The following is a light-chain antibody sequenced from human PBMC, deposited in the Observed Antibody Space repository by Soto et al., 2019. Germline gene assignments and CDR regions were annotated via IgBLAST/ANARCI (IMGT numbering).Light chain of an antibody. CDR3: QQYESRPWT. CDR1: QSVCSSC. CDR2: GAS. Sequence: EIVLTQSPGTLSLSPGERATLSCRASQSVCSSCLAWYQQKPGQAPSLVISGASTRATGIPDRFSGSVSGTDFTLTISSLEPEDFAVYYCQQYESRPWTFGQGTKMEIK. V-gene: IGKV3-20*01. J-gene: IGKJ1*01.